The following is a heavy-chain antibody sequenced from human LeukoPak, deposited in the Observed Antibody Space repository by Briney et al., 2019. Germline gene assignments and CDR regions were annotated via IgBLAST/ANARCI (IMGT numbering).Heavy chain of an antibody. V-gene: IGHV3-23*01. CDR3: AKCGDYDVLTGYYVSDY. Sequence: GGSLRLSCAASGFTFSNYAMSWVRQAPGKGLEWVSAITGSGGNTYYADSVKGRFTISRDNSKHTVFLQMNSLRAEDTAVYYCAKCGDYDVLTGYYVSDYWGQGTLVTVSS. CDR1: GFTFSNYA. CDR2: ITGSGGNT. J-gene: IGHJ4*02. D-gene: IGHD3-9*01.